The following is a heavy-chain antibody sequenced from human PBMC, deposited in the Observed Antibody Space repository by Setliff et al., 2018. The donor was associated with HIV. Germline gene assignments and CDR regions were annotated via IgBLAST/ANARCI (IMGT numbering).Heavy chain of an antibody. CDR1: GFTFSYYW. CDR2: INSDGSST. Sequence: SGGSLRLSCAASGFTFSYYWMHWVRQAPGKGLVWVSRINSDGSSTSYADSVKGRFTISRDNAKNTLYLQMNSLRAEDTAVYSCARARGGNSEWSYWGQGTLVTVSS. J-gene: IGHJ4*02. V-gene: IGHV3-74*01. CDR3: ARARGGNSEWSY. D-gene: IGHD2-15*01.